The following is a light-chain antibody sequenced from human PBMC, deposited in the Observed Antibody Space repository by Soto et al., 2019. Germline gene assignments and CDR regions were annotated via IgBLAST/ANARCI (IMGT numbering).Light chain of an antibody. V-gene: IGKV3-20*01. J-gene: IGKJ2*01. Sequence: EIVLTQSPGNLSLSPGERATLSCRASQSIFNRYLAWYQQKPGQTPRLLVYGASARATVIPDRFSGSGSGTDFTLTISRLEPEDLAIYYCQQYGSASYTFGQGTKLEI. CDR2: GAS. CDR3: QQYGSASYT. CDR1: QSIFNRY.